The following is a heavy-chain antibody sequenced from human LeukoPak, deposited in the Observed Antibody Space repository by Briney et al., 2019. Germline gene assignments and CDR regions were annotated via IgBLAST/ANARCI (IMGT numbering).Heavy chain of an antibody. CDR3: ARRVTMVRGVKFDY. CDR2: INSDGSST. Sequence: GGSLRLSCAASGFTFSSYWMHWVRQAPGKGLVWVSRINSDGSSTSYADSVKGRFTISRDNAKNTLYLQMNSLRAEDTAVYYCARRVTMVRGVKFDYWGQGTLVTVSS. D-gene: IGHD3-10*01. J-gene: IGHJ4*02. V-gene: IGHV3-74*01. CDR1: GFTFSSYW.